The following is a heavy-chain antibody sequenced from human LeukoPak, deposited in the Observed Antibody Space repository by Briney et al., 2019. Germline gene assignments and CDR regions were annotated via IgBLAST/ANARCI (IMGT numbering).Heavy chain of an antibody. CDR3: ARGEWLLYYYFDY. J-gene: IGHJ4*02. CDR1: GGSISSGDYY. D-gene: IGHD3-3*01. Sequence: PSETLSLTCTVSGGSISSGDYYRSWIRQPPGKGLEWIGYIYYSGSTYYNPSLKSRVTISVDTSKNQFSLKLSSVTAADTAVYYCARGEWLLYYYFDYWGQGTLVTVSS. CDR2: IYYSGST. V-gene: IGHV4-30-4*08.